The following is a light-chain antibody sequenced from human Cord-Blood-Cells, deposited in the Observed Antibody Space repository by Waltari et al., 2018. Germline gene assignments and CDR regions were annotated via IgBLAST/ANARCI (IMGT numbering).Light chain of an antibody. J-gene: IGLJ2*01. CDR3: QSYDSSTVV. CDR2: EDN. V-gene: IGLV6-57*01. CDR1: SGSIASNY. Sequence: NFMLTQPPSVSESPGKTVTISCTRSSGSIASNYMQWYQQRPGSSPTTVIYEDNQRPSGVPDRFSGSIDSSSNSASLTISGLKTEDEADYYCQSYDSSTVVFGGGTKLTVL.